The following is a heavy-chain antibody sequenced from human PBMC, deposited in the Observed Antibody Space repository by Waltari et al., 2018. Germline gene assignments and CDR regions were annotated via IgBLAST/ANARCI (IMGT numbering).Heavy chain of an antibody. CDR3: ARDQYGWELYQGSFDY. J-gene: IGHJ4*02. CDR1: GFTFSSYG. Sequence: QVQLVESGGGVVQPGRSLRLSCAASGFTFSSYGMHWVRQAPGKGLAWVAVIRYDGGNKYYADSGKGRFTITRENSKNTLYLQMNSLRAEDTAVYYCARDQYGWELYQGSFDYWGQGTLVTVSS. D-gene: IGHD1-26*01. CDR2: IRYDGGNK. V-gene: IGHV3-33*01.